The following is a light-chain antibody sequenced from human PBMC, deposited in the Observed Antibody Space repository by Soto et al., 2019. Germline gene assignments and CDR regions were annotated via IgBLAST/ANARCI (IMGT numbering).Light chain of an antibody. CDR1: SSDVGGYKY. Sequence: QSALTQPASVSGSPGQSITISCTGTSSDVGGYKYVSWYQQHPGKAPKLMIYDVSNRPSGVSNRFSGSKSGNTASLTISGLQAEDEADYYCSSYTSSITYVFGTGTKV. V-gene: IGLV2-14*01. J-gene: IGLJ1*01. CDR2: DVS. CDR3: SSYTSSITYV.